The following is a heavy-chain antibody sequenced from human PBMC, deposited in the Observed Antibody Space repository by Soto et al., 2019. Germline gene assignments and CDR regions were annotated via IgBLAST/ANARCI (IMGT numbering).Heavy chain of an antibody. Sequence: GGSLRLSCAASGFTVSSNYMSWVRQAPGKGLEWVSVIYSGGSTYYADSVKGRFTISRDNSKNRLYLQMNSLRAEDTAVYYCARLKYDSSGYSYYFDYWGQGTLVTVSS. CDR3: ARLKYDSSGYSYYFDY. D-gene: IGHD3-22*01. CDR1: GFTVSSNY. V-gene: IGHV3-53*01. J-gene: IGHJ4*02. CDR2: IYSGGST.